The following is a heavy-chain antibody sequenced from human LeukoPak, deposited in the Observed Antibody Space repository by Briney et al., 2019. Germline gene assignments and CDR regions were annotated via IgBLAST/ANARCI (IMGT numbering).Heavy chain of an antibody. Sequence: PGGSLRLSCVASGFSLSNFQMYWVRQAPGKGLEWVSIISLDGCTEFYADSVKGRFTISRDTASNTMHLEMNNLRIEDTAVYYCMRDYMGWFDPWGQGSLVTVSS. CDR3: MRDYMGWFDP. J-gene: IGHJ5*02. CDR1: GFSLSNFQ. CDR2: ISLDGCTE. V-gene: IGHV3-30-3*01. D-gene: IGHD3-10*01.